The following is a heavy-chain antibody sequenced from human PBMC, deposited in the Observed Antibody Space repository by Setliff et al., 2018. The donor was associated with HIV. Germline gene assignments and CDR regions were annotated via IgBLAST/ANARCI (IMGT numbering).Heavy chain of an antibody. D-gene: IGHD1-1*01. V-gene: IGHV4-28*03. J-gene: IGHJ6*02. Sequence: SETLSLTCVVSGYSISSNDWWGWIRQSPGKGLEWIGYIYYSGSIYYNPSLKSRVTMSVDTSTSQFSLKLSSVTAADTAVYYCARDKRASFDGLDVWGQGTTVTVSS. CDR3: ARDKRASFDGLDV. CDR2: IYYSGSI. CDR1: GYSISSNDW.